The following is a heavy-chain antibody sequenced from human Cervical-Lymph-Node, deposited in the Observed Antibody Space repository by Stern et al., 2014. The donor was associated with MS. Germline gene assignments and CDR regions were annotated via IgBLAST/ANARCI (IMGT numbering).Heavy chain of an antibody. CDR1: GGSISSGGYS. D-gene: IGHD4-17*01. J-gene: IGHJ3*02. V-gene: IGHV4-30-2*01. CDR2: IYHSGST. CDR3: ARSSTVTPNAFDI. Sequence: VQLEESGSGLVKPSQTLSLTCAVSGGSISSGGYSWSWIRQPPGKGLEWIGYIYHSGSTYYNPSLKSRVTISVDRSKNQFSLKLNSVTAADTAVYYCARSSTVTPNAFDIWGQGTMVTVSS.